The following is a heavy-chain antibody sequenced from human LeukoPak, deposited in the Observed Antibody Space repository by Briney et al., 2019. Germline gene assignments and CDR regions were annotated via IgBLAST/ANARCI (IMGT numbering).Heavy chain of an antibody. D-gene: IGHD3-22*01. CDR2: IHYSGST. J-gene: IGHJ4*02. CDR1: GGSISSSNYY. CDR3: ARRAYYYDSSGYDY. V-gene: IGHV4-39*01. Sequence: PSETLSLPCTVSGGSISSSNYYWGWIRQPPGKGLEWIGSIHYSGSTYYNPSLESRVTISVDTSKNQFSLKLSSVTAADTAVYYCARRAYYYDSSGYDYWGQGTLVTVSS.